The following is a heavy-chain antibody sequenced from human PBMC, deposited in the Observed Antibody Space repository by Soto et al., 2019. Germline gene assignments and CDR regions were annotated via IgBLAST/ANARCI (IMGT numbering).Heavy chain of an antibody. D-gene: IGHD1-26*01. CDR2: ISAYNGNT. V-gene: IGHV1-18*01. CDR1: GYTFTSYG. J-gene: IGHJ6*02. CDR3: ARDSIVGASDYYYGMDV. Sequence: ASVKVSCKASGYTFTSYGISWVRQALGQGLEWMGWISAYNGNTNYAQKLQGRVTMTTDTSTSTAYMELRSLRSDDTAVYYCARDSIVGASDYYYGMDVWGQGTTVTVSS.